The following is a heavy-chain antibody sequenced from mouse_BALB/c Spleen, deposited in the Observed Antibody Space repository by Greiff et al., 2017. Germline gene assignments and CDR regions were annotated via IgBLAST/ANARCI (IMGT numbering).Heavy chain of an antibody. V-gene: IGHV5-17*02. D-gene: IGHD2-3*01. J-gene: IGHJ2*01. CDR2: ISSGSSTI. Sequence: EVMLVESGGGLVQPGGSRKLSCAASGFTFSSFGMHWVRQAPEKGLEWVAYISSGSSTIYYADTVKGRFTISRDNPKNTLFLQMTSLRSEDTAMYYCARNWDGYYYYFDYWGQGTTLTVSS. CDR3: ARNWDGYYYYFDY. CDR1: GFTFSSFG.